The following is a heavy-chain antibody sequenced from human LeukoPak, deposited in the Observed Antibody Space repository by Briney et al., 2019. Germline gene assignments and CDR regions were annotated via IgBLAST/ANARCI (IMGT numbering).Heavy chain of an antibody. Sequence: GGSLRLSCAASGFTFTSYTMTWVRQAPGKGLEWVSSISSSSSYIYYADSVKGRFTISRDNAKNSLSLQMNSLRAEDTAVYYCAKGGSGTYYYYGADDWGQGTTVTVSS. CDR2: ISSSSSYI. D-gene: IGHD1-26*01. CDR3: AKGGSGTYYYYGADD. CDR1: GFTFTSYT. J-gene: IGHJ6*02. V-gene: IGHV3-21*01.